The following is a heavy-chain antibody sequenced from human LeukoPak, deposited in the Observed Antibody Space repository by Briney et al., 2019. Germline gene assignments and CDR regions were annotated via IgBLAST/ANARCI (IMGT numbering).Heavy chain of an antibody. CDR2: INNDGRST. CDR3: ARDNEYCTGGTCRLDY. D-gene: IGHD2-15*01. Sequence: GGSLRLSCASSGFTFSFYWMHWVRRAPGKGLVWVSRINNDGRSTSYAGSVKGRFTISRDNAKDTLYLQMNSLRAEDTAVYYCARDNEYCTGGTCRLDYWGQGALVTVSS. J-gene: IGHJ4*02. V-gene: IGHV3-74*01. CDR1: GFTFSFYW.